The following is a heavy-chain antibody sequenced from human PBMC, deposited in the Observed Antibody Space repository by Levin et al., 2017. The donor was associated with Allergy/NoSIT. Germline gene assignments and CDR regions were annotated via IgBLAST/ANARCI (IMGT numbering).Heavy chain of an antibody. CDR1: RFTLSDHY. CDR3: ARDVYDYVWGD. V-gene: IGHV3-11*01. J-gene: IGHJ4*02. CDR2: ISGSGTII. Sequence: SCAASRFTLSDHYMSWIRQAPGKGLEWVSYISGSGTIIYYADSVKGRFTISRDNAKKSLYLQMNSLRVEDTAVYYCARDVYDYVWGDWGQGTLVTVSS. D-gene: IGHD3-16*01.